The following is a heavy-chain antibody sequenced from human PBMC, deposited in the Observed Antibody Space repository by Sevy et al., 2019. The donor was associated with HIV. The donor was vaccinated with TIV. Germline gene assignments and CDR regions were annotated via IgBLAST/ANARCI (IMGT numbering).Heavy chain of an antibody. Sequence: GGSLRLSCAASGFTFDDYAMHWVRQAPGKGLEWVSGISWNSGSIGYADSVKGRFTISRDNAKNSLYLQMNSLRAEDTALYYCAKDIGDEYTIFGVVILRSPSGMDVWGQGTTVTVSS. D-gene: IGHD3-3*01. CDR3: AKDIGDEYTIFGVVILRSPSGMDV. CDR1: GFTFDDYA. CDR2: ISWNSGSI. J-gene: IGHJ6*02. V-gene: IGHV3-9*01.